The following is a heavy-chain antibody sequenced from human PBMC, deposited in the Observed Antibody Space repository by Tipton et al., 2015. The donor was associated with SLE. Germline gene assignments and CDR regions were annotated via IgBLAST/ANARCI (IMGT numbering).Heavy chain of an antibody. D-gene: IGHD2-8*01. CDR3: ARKEWAFDI. Sequence: TLSLTCTVSGGSISSNIYYWGWIRQPPGKGLEWIGNIFYSGSTYYKPSLTSRVTISVDTSKNQFSLKLSSVTAADTAVYYCARKEWAFDIWGQGTMVTVSS. CDR1: GGSISSNIYY. J-gene: IGHJ3*02. CDR2: IFYSGST. V-gene: IGHV4-39*07.